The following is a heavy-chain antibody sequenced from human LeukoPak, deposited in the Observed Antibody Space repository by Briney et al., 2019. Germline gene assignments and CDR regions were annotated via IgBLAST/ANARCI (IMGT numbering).Heavy chain of an antibody. J-gene: IGHJ4*02. D-gene: IGHD4-17*01. CDR2: ISASGST. Sequence: PSETLSLTCTVSNGSISTYYWSWVRQPAGKGLEWIGRISASGSTNYNPSLKSRVTMSLDTSKNQFSLKLSSVTAADTAVYYCAREITVTRPFDYWGPGTLVTVSS. CDR3: AREITVTRPFDY. V-gene: IGHV4-4*07. CDR1: NGSISTYY.